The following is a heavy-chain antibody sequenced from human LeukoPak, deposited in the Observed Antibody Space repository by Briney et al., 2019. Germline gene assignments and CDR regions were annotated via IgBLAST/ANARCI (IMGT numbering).Heavy chain of an antibody. CDR3: ARLGGSSPFDP. D-gene: IGHD6-6*01. J-gene: IGHJ5*02. CDR2: IDSDGSST. V-gene: IGHV3-74*01. CDR1: GFSFSSYW. Sequence: GGSLRLSCAASGFSFSSYWMHWVRQAPGKGLVWVSRIDSDGSSTAYADSVKGRFTISRDNAKNTLYLQMNSLRADDTAVYYCARLGGSSPFDPWGQGTLVTVSS.